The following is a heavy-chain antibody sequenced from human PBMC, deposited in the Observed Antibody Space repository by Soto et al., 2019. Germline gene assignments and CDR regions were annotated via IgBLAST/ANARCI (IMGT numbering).Heavy chain of an antibody. Sequence: VGSLRLSCEASGFSFSSYWMNWVRQAPGKGLEWVAIIKKDGSVKYYVDSVKGRFTISRDNAKNSLYLQMNGPRAEDTAVYYCAGGSGWLIDYWGRGTLVTGLL. CDR2: IKKDGSVK. CDR3: AGGSGWLIDY. D-gene: IGHD6-19*01. CDR1: GFSFSSYW. J-gene: IGHJ4*02. V-gene: IGHV3-7*03.